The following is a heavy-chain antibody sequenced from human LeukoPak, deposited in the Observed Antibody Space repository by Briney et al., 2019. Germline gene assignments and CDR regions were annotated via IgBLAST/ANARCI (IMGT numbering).Heavy chain of an antibody. CDR2: ISGSGAST. V-gene: IGHV3-23*01. D-gene: IGHD3-22*01. CDR3: AKTDYYDSSGYVHFDF. J-gene: IGHJ4*02. Sequence: PGGSLRLSCAASGFTFSNFAVSWVRQAPGKGLEWVSTISGSGASTYYPDSVKGRFTISRDNSKNTLFLQMNSLGAEDTAVYFCAKTDYYDSSGYVHFDFWGQGTLVAVSS. CDR1: GFTFSNFA.